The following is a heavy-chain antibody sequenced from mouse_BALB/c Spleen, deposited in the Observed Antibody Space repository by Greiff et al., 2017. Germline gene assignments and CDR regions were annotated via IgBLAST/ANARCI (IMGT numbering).Heavy chain of an antibody. CDR1: GYAFSSYW. D-gene: IGHD1-2*01. CDR2: IYPGDGDT. Sequence: QVQLQQSGAELVRPGSSVKISCKASGYAFSSYWMNWVKQRPGQGLEWIGQIYPGDGDTNYNGKFKGKATLTADKSSSTAYMQLSSLTSEDSAVYFCARWRDYYGVDYWGQGTTLTVSS. J-gene: IGHJ2*01. V-gene: IGHV1-80*01. CDR3: ARWRDYYGVDY.